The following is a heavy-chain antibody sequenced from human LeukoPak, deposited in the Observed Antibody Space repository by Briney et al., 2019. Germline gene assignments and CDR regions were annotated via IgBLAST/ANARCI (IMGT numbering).Heavy chain of an antibody. V-gene: IGHV3-48*03. D-gene: IGHD3-22*01. J-gene: IGHJ4*02. CDR3: ARDRIQWLPLDY. Sequence: GGSLRLSCAASGFTFSSFEMNWVRQAPGKGLEWVSYISTGGGNIYYAESVKGRFTISRDNAKNSLYLQMNSLRAEDTAVYYCARDRIQWLPLDYWGQGTLVTVSS. CDR1: GFTFSSFE. CDR2: ISTGGGNI.